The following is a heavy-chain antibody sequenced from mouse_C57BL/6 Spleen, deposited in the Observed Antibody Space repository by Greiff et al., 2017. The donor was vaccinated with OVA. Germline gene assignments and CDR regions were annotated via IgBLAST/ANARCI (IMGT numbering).Heavy chain of an antibody. CDR1: GFTFSDYY. J-gene: IGHJ4*01. CDR2: ISNGGGST. D-gene: IGHD3-2*02. Sequence: LVESGGGLVQPGGSLKLSCAASGFTFSDYYMYWVRQTPEKRLEWVAYISNGGGSTYYPDTVKGRFTISRDNAKNTLYLQMSRLKSEDTAMYYCARRSSGYAMDYWGQGTSVTVSS. V-gene: IGHV5-12*01. CDR3: ARRSSGYAMDY.